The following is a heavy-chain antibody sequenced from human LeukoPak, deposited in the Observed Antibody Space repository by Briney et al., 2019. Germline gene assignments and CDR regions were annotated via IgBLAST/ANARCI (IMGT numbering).Heavy chain of an antibody. D-gene: IGHD3-3*01. CDR2: INPNSGGT. V-gene: IGHV1-2*02. Sequence: ASVKVSCKASGYTFTGYYMHWVRQAPGQGLEWMGWINPNSGGTNYAQKFQGRVTMTRDTSISTAYMELSRLRSDDTAVYYCARAPWSGYSVLDYWGQGTLVTVSS. CDR1: GYTFTGYY. CDR3: ARAPWSGYSVLDY. J-gene: IGHJ4*02.